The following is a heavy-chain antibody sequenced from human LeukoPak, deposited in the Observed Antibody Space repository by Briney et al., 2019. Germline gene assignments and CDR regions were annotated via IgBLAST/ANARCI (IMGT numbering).Heavy chain of an antibody. V-gene: IGHV4-34*01. CDR3: ARTSRYYYYMDV. D-gene: IGHD2-2*01. CDR1: GGSFSDYY. CDR2: INHSGST. Sequence: PSETLSLTCAVYGGSFSDYYWSWIRQPPGKGLEWIGEINHSGSTNYNPSLKSRVTISVDTSKNQFSLKLSSVTAADTAVYYCARTSRYYYYMDVWGKGTTVTVSS. J-gene: IGHJ6*03.